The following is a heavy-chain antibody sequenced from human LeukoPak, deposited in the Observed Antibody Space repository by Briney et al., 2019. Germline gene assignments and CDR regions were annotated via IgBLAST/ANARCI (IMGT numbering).Heavy chain of an antibody. J-gene: IGHJ4*02. CDR3: TRLEWLISHGLNFDY. D-gene: IGHD3-3*01. CDR1: GFTFGDYA. V-gene: IGHV3-49*03. Sequence: QAGGSLRLSCTASGFTFGDYAMSWFRQAPGKGLEWVGFIRSKAYGGTTEYAASVKGRFTISGDDSKSIAYLQMNSLKTEDTAVYYCTRLEWLISHGLNFDYWGQGTLVTVSS. CDR2: IRSKAYGGTT.